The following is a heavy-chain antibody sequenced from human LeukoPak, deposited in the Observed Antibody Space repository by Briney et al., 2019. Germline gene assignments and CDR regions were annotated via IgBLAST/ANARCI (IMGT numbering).Heavy chain of an antibody. CDR3: AREALIEGFYYYMDV. J-gene: IGHJ6*03. CDR1: GDSISSYY. Sequence: SETLSLTCIVSGDSISSYYWSWIRQPAGKGLEWIGRFYTSGSTNYNPSLKSRVIMSVDTSQNQFSLKLSSVTAADTAVYYCAREALIEGFYYYMDVWGKGTTVTVSS. V-gene: IGHV4-4*07. D-gene: IGHD3-22*01. CDR2: FYTSGST.